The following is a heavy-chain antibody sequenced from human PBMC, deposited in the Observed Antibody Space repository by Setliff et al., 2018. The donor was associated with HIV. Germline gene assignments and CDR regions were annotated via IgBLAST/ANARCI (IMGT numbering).Heavy chain of an antibody. Sequence: ASVKVSCKVIGDTLSEVSRHWVRQAPGKGLEWMGGFDPEDGEVVFAQTVKGRVTMTDDTSTDTTYMELRSLRSDDTAVYYCARVGVGAAIWPSYFDYWGQGTLVTVSS. CDR3: ARVGVGAAIWPSYFDY. CDR2: FDPEDGEV. CDR1: GDTLSEVS. D-gene: IGHD1-26*01. J-gene: IGHJ4*02. V-gene: IGHV1-24*01.